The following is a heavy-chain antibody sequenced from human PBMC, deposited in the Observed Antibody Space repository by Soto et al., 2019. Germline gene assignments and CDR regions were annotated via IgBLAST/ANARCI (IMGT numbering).Heavy chain of an antibody. CDR1: GASFSSFY. J-gene: IGHJ5*02. Sequence: SETLSLTCTVSGASFSSFYWSWIRQPPGKGLEWIGYLYYSGSTNYNPSLKSRVTISVDTSKNQFSLKLSSVTAADTAVYYCARGRGIAVARRWFDPWGQGTLVTVSS. CDR3: ARGRGIAVARRWFDP. CDR2: LYYSGST. D-gene: IGHD6-19*01. V-gene: IGHV4-59*12.